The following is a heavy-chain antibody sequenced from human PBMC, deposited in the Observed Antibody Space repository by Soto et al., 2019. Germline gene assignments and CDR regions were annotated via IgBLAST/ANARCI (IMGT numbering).Heavy chain of an antibody. CDR2: ISFSGAT. CDR1: GVSITSYF. D-gene: IGHD3-9*01. Sequence: PSETLSLTCTVSGVSITSYFWSWIRQTPGKGLDWIGSISFSGATYSNPSLKGRAALSVDTSENHLSLTLNSVTSADTAVYFCALDRRDGSQRYFEFWCQGIQVTVS. V-gene: IGHV4-59*01. CDR3: ALDRRDGSQRYFEF. J-gene: IGHJ4*02.